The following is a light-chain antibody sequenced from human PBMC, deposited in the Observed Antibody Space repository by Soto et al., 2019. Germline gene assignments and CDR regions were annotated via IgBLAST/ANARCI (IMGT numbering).Light chain of an antibody. J-gene: IGLJ1*01. CDR1: SSDVGGYNY. CDR3: SSYTSSSTLV. CDR2: VVI. Sequence: QSVLTQPASVSGSPGQSFTISCPGTSSDVGGYNYVSWYKQHPGKAPKLIIYVVINRPSGVFNRFSGSKSGNTASLPFSGLQAEDEADYYCSSYTSSSTLVFGTGTKVTVL. V-gene: IGLV2-14*01.